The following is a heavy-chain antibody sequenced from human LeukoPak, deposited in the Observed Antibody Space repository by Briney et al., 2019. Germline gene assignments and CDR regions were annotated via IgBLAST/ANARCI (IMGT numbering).Heavy chain of an antibody. CDR2: IYYSGST. CDR3: ARRYCSGGRCYSWFDP. V-gene: IGHV4-31*03. Sequence: PSETLSLTCTVSGGSISSGGYYWSWIRQHPGKGLEWIGYIYYSGSTYYNPSLKSRVTISVDTSKNQFSLKLSSVTAADTAVYYCARRYCSGGRCYSWFDPWGQGTLVTVSS. CDR1: GGSISSGGYY. J-gene: IGHJ5*02. D-gene: IGHD2-15*01.